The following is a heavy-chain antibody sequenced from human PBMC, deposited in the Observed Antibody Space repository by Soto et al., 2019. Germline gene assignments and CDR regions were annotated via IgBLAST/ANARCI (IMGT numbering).Heavy chain of an antibody. V-gene: IGHV3-30*04. CDR2: ISYDGSNK. D-gene: IGHD6-6*01. J-gene: IGHJ1*01. Sequence: GGSLRLSCAASGFTFSSYAMHWVRQAPGKGLEWVAVISYDGSNKYYADSVKGRFTISRDNSKNTLYLQMNSLRAEDTAVYYCAREPVTARQYFQHWGQGTLVTVSS. CDR3: AREPVTARQYFQH. CDR1: GFTFSSYA.